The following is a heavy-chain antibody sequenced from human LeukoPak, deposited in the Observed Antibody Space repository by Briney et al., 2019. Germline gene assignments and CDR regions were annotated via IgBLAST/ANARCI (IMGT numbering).Heavy chain of an antibody. V-gene: IGHV3-48*03. CDR1: GFTFSSYE. Sequence: GGSLRLSCAASGFTFSSYEMNWVRQAPGKGLEWVSYISSSGSTIYYADSVKGRFTISRDNAKSSLYLQMNSLRAEDTAVYYCARDHGITGTTIYPLWGQGTLVTVSS. CDR2: ISSSGSTI. D-gene: IGHD1-7*01. CDR3: ARDHGITGTTIYPL. J-gene: IGHJ4*02.